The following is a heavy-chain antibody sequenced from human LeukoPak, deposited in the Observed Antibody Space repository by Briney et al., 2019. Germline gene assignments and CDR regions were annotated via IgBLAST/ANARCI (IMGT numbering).Heavy chain of an antibody. CDR1: GFTFSTYG. CDR3: ARDGWDMTVRERRAFDI. Sequence: GGSLRLSCAASGFTFSTYGMHWVRQAPGKGLEWVAVIWHDGNNEEYEDSVKGRFIISRDNSKNTLHLQMNSLRVEDTAVYYCARDGWDMTVRERRAFDIWGQGTMVTVSS. V-gene: IGHV3-33*01. J-gene: IGHJ3*02. CDR2: IWHDGNNE. D-gene: IGHD3-10*01.